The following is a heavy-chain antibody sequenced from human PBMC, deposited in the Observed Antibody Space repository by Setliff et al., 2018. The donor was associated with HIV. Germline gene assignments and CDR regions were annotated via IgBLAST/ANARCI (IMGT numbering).Heavy chain of an antibody. CDR3: ARAMGGSRTDFDY. J-gene: IGHJ4*02. CDR2: IHYSGST. Sequence: PSETLSLTCTVSGGSISSHYWSWIRQPPGKGLEWIGYIHYSGSTNYKPSLKSRVTISIDTSKNQFSLKLTSVTAADTAVYYCARAMGGSRTDFDYWGQGTLVTVS. CDR1: GGSISSHY. D-gene: IGHD2-2*01. V-gene: IGHV4-59*11.